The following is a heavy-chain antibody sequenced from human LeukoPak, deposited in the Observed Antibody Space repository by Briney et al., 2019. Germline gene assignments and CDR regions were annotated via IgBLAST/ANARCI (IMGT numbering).Heavy chain of an antibody. CDR3: ARDSTADLDY. CDR1: GXTFSSYS. Sequence: GGSLRLSCVGSGXTFSSYSMNWVRQAPGKGLEWVSSISSSTTYTYYADSVKGRFTVSRDNAKESLYLQMDSLRADDTALYYCARDSTADLDYWGQGTLVTVSS. J-gene: IGHJ4*02. D-gene: IGHD6-19*01. CDR2: ISSSTTYT. V-gene: IGHV3-21*01.